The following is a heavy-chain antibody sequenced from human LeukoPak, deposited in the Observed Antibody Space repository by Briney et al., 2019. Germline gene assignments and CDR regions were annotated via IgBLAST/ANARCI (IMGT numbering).Heavy chain of an antibody. Sequence: GGSLRLSCAASGFTFSSYVMSWVRQAPGKGVQWVSGISGSGDSTYYADSVKGRFTISRDNSKNTLNLQMNSLRAEDTAIYYCAKDDYHDSSTAYWGQGTLVTVSS. J-gene: IGHJ4*02. V-gene: IGHV3-23*01. CDR2: ISGSGDST. CDR3: AKDDYHDSSTAY. D-gene: IGHD3-22*01. CDR1: GFTFSSYV.